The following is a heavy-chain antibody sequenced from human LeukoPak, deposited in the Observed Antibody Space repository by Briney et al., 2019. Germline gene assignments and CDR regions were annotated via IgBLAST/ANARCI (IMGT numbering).Heavy chain of an antibody. CDR2: IYPGDSDT. CDR1: GYSFTSYW. J-gene: IGHJ4*02. CDR3: ARVVPAAMSDFDY. V-gene: IGHV5-51*01. D-gene: IGHD2-2*01. Sequence: GESLKISCKGSGYSFTSYWIGWVRQMPGKGLEWMGIIYPGDSDTRYSPSFQDQVTISADKSISTAYLQWSSLKASDTAMYYCARVVPAAMSDFDYWGQGTLVTVSS.